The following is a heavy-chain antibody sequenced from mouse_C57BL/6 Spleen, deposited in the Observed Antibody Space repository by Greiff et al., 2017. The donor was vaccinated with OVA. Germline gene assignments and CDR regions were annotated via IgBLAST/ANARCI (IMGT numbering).Heavy chain of an antibody. CDR2: FYPGSGSI. Sequence: LVESGAELVKPGASVKLSCKASGYTFTEYTIHWVKQRSGQGLEWIGWFYPGSGSIKYNEKFKDKATLTADKSSSTVYMELSRLTSEDSAVYVCARHEGKEGDYYGSSLGSYDYWGQGTTLTVSS. V-gene: IGHV1-62-2*01. CDR3: ARHEGKEGDYYGSSLGSYDY. CDR1: GYTFTEYT. D-gene: IGHD1-1*01. J-gene: IGHJ2*01.